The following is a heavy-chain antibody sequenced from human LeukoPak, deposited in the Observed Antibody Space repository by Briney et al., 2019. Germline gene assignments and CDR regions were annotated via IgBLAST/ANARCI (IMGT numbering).Heavy chain of an antibody. D-gene: IGHD5-18*01. J-gene: IGHJ5*02. CDR1: GFTFSSYS. CDR2: ISSSSSYI. Sequence: GGSLRLSCAASGFTFSSYSMNWVRQAPGKGLEWVSSISSSSSYIYYAASVKGRFTISRDNAKNSLYLQMNSLRAEDTAVYYCARDQGLYSYGYGTYPNWFDPWGQGTLVTVSS. CDR3: ARDQGLYSYGYGTYPNWFDP. V-gene: IGHV3-21*01.